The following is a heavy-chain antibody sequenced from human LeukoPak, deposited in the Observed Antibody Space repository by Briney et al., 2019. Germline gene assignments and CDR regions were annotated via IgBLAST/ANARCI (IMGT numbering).Heavy chain of an antibody. D-gene: IGHD4-17*01. CDR1: GGSISSGGYS. Sequence: SQTLSLTCAVSGGSISSGGYSWSWIRQPPGRGLEWIGYIYHSGSTYYNPSLKSRVTISVDRSKNQFSLKLSSVTAADTAVYYCARVEGYGDYVGAFDIWGQGTMVTVSS. J-gene: IGHJ3*02. CDR3: ARVEGYGDYVGAFDI. CDR2: IYHSGST. V-gene: IGHV4-30-2*01.